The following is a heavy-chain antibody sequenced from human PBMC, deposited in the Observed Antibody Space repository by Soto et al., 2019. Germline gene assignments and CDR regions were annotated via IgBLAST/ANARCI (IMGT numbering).Heavy chain of an antibody. Sequence: SETLSLTCTVFGGSGSSGSYYRSLIRQPPGKGLEWIGYIYYSGSTNYNPSLKSRVTISVDTSKNQFSLKLSSVTAADTAVYYCARVRYDFWSGRIDYWGQGTLVTAPQ. V-gene: IGHV4-61*01. J-gene: IGHJ4*02. CDR2: IYYSGST. CDR3: ARVRYDFWSGRIDY. CDR1: GGSGSSGSYY. D-gene: IGHD3-3*01.